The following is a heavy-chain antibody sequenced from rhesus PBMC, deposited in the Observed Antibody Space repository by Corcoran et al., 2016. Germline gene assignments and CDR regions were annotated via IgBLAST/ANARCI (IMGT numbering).Heavy chain of an antibody. J-gene: IGHJ4*01. CDR3: ARRGMAANLYYFDY. D-gene: IGHD6-13*01. V-gene: IGHV3S18*01. Sequence: EVQLVESGGGLAKPGGSLRPSCGASGFSFSYYYLSWGGQAPGKGVEWISAISGAGSFTHVADTVKGRVTISRENAKNTLYLHMDSLRSEDTAVYYCARRGMAANLYYFDYWGQGVLVTVSS. CDR2: ISGAGSFT. CDR1: GFSFSYYY.